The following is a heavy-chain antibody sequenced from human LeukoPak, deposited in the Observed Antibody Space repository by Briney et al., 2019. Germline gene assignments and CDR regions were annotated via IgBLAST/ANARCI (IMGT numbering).Heavy chain of an antibody. Sequence: PSETLSLTCAVYGGSFSGYYWSWIRQPPGKGLEWIGEINHSGSTNYNPSLKSRVTISVDTSKNQFSLKLSSVTAADTAVYYCARLPRRRYYYDSTQTMYYFDYWGQGTLVTVSS. D-gene: IGHD3-22*01. J-gene: IGHJ4*02. V-gene: IGHV4-34*01. CDR1: GGSFSGYY. CDR2: INHSGST. CDR3: ARLPRRRYYYDSTQTMYYFDY.